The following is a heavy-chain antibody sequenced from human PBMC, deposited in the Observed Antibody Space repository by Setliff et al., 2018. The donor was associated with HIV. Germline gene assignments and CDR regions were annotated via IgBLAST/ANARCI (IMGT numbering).Heavy chain of an antibody. CDR3: ARTPSRGGFDY. D-gene: IGHD3-16*01. J-gene: IGHJ4*02. CDR1: GGSFTTYY. V-gene: IGHV4-4*09. Sequence: SETLSLTCTVSGGSFTTYYWSWLRQPPGKELEWIGYFYTSGSTNYNPSLKSRVTISIDTSKNQFSLKLNAVTAADTAVYYCARTPSRGGFDYWGQGTLVTVSS. CDR2: FYTSGST.